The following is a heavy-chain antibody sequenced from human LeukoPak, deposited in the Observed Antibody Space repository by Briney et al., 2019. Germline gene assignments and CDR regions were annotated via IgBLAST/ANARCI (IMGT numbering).Heavy chain of an antibody. CDR1: RGSISSSFYY. CDR2: IYYSGST. D-gene: IGHD1-7*01. Sequence: SETLSLTCTVSRGSISSSFYYWGWIRQPPGKGLEWIGSIYYSGSTYYKPSLKSRVTISVDTSKNQFSLRLSSVTAADTAVYYCARVYAYNWNYRDYWGQGTLVTVSS. CDR3: ARVYAYNWNYRDY. J-gene: IGHJ4*02. V-gene: IGHV4-39*07.